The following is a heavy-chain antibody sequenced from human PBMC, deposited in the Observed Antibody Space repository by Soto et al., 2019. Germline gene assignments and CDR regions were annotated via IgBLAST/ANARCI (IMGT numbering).Heavy chain of an antibody. D-gene: IGHD6-25*01. CDR3: AREMAASSYYYGMGV. V-gene: IGHV1-2*04. CDR2: INPNSGGT. Sequence: GASVKVSCKASGYTFTGYYMHWVRQAPGQGLEWMGWINPNSGGTNYAQKFQGWVTMTRDTSISTAYMELSRLRSDDTAVYYCAREMAASSYYYGMGVWGQGTTVTVSS. CDR1: GYTFTGYY. J-gene: IGHJ6*02.